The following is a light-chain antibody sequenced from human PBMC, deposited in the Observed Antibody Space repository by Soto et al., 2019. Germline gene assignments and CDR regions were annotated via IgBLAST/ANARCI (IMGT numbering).Light chain of an antibody. J-gene: IGKJ1*01. V-gene: IGKV3-15*01. CDR2: GAS. Sequence: EIVMTQSPATLSVSPGERATLSCRASQSVSSNLAWYQQKPGQAPRLLIYGASTRATGIPARFSGSGSGTEFTVTISSLLSEDFAVYYCQQYNNWPPTVGQGTKVEIK. CDR3: QQYNNWPPT. CDR1: QSVSSN.